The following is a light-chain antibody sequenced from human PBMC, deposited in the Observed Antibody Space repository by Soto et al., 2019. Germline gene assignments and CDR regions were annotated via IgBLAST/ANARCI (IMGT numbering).Light chain of an antibody. V-gene: IGKV3-11*01. CDR3: QQRSNWRLT. J-gene: IGKJ4*02. CDR2: DAS. CDR1: QSVSSY. Sequence: EIVLTQSPATLSLSPGERATLSCRASQSVSSYLAWYQQKPGQAPRLLIYDASNRATGILARFSGSGSGTDFTLTISSLEPEDFAVYYCQQRSNWRLTFGGGTKVDIK.